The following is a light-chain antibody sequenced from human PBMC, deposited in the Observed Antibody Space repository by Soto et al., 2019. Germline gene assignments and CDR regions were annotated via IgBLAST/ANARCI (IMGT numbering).Light chain of an antibody. V-gene: IGLV2-23*02. CDR2: EVS. CDR1: STYVGSDNL. J-gene: IGLJ1*01. Sequence: HSPLAQPTTILAPPRKLIIVTCALTSTYVGSDNLASWYQQHPGKAPKVMIYEVSKRPSGVSNRFSGSKSGNTASLTISGVQAADVDDYYCCSYEGSSTYVFGTGTKVTV. CDR3: CSYEGSSTYV.